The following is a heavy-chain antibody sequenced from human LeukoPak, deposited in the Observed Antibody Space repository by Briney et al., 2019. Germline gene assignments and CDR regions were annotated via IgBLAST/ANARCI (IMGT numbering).Heavy chain of an antibody. CDR3: ARTYIVVVPAAMRDWYFDL. D-gene: IGHD2-2*01. Sequence: ASVKVSCKASGYTFTSYGISWVRQAPGQGLEWMGWISAYNGNTNYAQKLQGRVTMTTDTSTSTAYMELRSLRSDDTAVYYCARTYIVVVPAAMRDWYFDLWGRGTLVTASS. CDR2: ISAYNGNT. V-gene: IGHV1-18*01. J-gene: IGHJ2*01. CDR1: GYTFTSYG.